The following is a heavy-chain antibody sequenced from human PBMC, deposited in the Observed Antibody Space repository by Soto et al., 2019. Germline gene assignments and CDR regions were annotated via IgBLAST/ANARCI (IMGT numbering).Heavy chain of an antibody. Sequence: SETLSLTCTVSGGSISSGGYYWSWIRQHPGKGLEWIGYIYYSGSTYYNPSLKSRVTISVDTSKNQFSLKLSSVTAADTAVYYCARDPLYYYDSSGKQETWGQGTLVTVSS. CDR1: GGSISSGGYY. J-gene: IGHJ5*02. CDR3: ARDPLYYYDSSGKQET. CDR2: IYYSGST. V-gene: IGHV4-31*03. D-gene: IGHD3-22*01.